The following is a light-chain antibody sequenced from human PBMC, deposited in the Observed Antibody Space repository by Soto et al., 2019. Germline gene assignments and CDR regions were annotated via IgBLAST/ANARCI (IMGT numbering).Light chain of an antibody. CDR3: QQYGSSPLT. CDR2: GAS. J-gene: IGKJ4*01. Sequence: EIVLTQSPGTLSLSPGERATLSCRASQSVRSSNLAWYQQKPGQAPRFLIYGASSRATGIPDRFSGSGSGTDITLTISRLEPEDFAVYYCQQYGSSPLTFGGGTKVDIK. CDR1: QSVRSSN. V-gene: IGKV3-20*01.